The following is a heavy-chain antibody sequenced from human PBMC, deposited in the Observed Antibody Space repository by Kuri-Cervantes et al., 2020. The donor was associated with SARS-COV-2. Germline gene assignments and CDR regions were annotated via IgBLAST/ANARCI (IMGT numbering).Heavy chain of an antibody. CDR3: AKDIGLGMGIDY. CDR2: ISWDGGRT. V-gene: IGHV3-43D*03. Sequence: ETLSLTCAASGFTFDDYAMHWVRQVPGKGLEWVSLISWDGGRTYYADSVKGRFTISRDNTKNSLYLQMNTLRTEDTALYYCAKDIGLGMGIDYWGQGTLVTVSS. D-gene: IGHD7-27*01. CDR1: GFTFDDYA. J-gene: IGHJ4*02.